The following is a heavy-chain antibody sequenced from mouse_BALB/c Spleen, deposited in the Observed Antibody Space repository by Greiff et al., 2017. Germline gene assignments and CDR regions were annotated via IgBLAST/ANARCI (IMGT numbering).Heavy chain of an antibody. D-gene: IGHD1-1*01. CDR2: IYPGSGST. CDR1: GYTFTSYW. Sequence: LQQPGSELVRPGASVKLSCKASGYTFTSYWMHWVKQRPGQGLEWIGNIYPGSGSTNYDEKFKSKATLTVDTSSSTAYMQLSSLTSEDSAVYYCTRSENYYGSSYTAWFAYWGQGTLVTVSA. V-gene: IGHV1S22*01. J-gene: IGHJ3*01. CDR3: TRSENYYGSSYTAWFAY.